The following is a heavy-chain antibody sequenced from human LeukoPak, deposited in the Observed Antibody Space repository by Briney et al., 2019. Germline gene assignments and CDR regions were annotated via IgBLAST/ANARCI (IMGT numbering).Heavy chain of an antibody. D-gene: IGHD1-7*01. J-gene: IGHJ6*02. CDR2: IIPIFGTA. CDR1: GGTFSSYA. Sequence: GASVKVSCKASGGTFSSYAISWVRQAPGQGLEWMGGIIPIFGTANYAQKFQGRVTMTRDTSTSTVYMELSSLRSEDTAVYYCAREPRPEPELRGLYYYYGMDVWGQGTTVTVSS. V-gene: IGHV1-69*05. CDR3: AREPRPEPELRGLYYYYGMDV.